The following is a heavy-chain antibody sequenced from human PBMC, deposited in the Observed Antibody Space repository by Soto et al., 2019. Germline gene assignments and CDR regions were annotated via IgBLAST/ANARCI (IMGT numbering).Heavy chain of an antibody. CDR3: ARDRDPTVAPRAPRRNPYYYYGMDV. D-gene: IGHD4-17*01. J-gene: IGHJ6*02. CDR1: GGSLSTGSYY. Sequence: PSETLSLTCTVSGGSLSTGSYYWIWIRQPPGKGLEWIGYVYYSGSTNYNPSLKSRVTISVDTSKNKFSLNLSSVTAADTAVYFCARDRDPTVAPRAPRRNPYYYYGMDVWGQGTTVTVSS. CDR2: VYYSGST. V-gene: IGHV4-61*01.